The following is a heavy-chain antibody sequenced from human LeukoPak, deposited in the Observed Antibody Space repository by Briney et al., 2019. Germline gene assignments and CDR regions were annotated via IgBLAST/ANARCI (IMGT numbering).Heavy chain of an antibody. D-gene: IGHD3-22*01. CDR2: IYYSGST. CDR1: GGSISSYY. V-gene: IGHV4-59*01. CDR3: ARGVLGYDSSGSDAFDI. J-gene: IGHJ3*02. Sequence: SETLSLTCTVSGGSISSYYWSWIRQPPGKGLEWLGYIYYSGSTNYNPPIKGRVNRSVDTSKNQFPLKLSSVTAADTAVYYCARGVLGYDSSGSDAFDIWGQGTMVTVSS.